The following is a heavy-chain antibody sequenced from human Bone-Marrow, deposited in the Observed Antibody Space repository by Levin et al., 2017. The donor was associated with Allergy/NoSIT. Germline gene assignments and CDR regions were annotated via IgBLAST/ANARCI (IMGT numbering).Heavy chain of an antibody. D-gene: IGHD2-21*02. CDR2: ISSKSSTR. CDR3: AKGYGGDFVLGRDDY. V-gene: IGHV3-11*01. CDR1: GFTFSDYY. J-gene: IGHJ4*02. Sequence: GGSLRLSCAASGFTFSDYYMSWIRQAPGKGLEWVSYISSKSSTRYYTDSVKGRFTISRDNAKNSLYLQMNSLRTEDTAVYYCAKGYGGDFVLGRDDYWGQGTLVTVSS.